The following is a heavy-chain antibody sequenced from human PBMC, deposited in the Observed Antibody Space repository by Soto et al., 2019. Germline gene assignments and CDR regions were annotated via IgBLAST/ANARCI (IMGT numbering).Heavy chain of an antibody. CDR2: ISYDGSNK. CDR1: GFTFSSYG. Sequence: QVQLVESGGGVVQPGRSLRLSCAASGFTFSSYGMHWVRQAPGKGLEWVAVISYDGSNKYYADSVKGRFTISRDNSKNTLYLQMNSLRAEDTAVYYCAKAQTYYYGSGSFNWGQGTLVTVSS. V-gene: IGHV3-30*18. J-gene: IGHJ4*02. D-gene: IGHD3-10*01. CDR3: AKAQTYYYGSGSFN.